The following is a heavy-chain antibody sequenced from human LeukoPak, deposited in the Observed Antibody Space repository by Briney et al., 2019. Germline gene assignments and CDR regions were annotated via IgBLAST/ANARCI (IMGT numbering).Heavy chain of an antibody. Sequence: GGSLRLSCAASGFTFSSYAMSWVRQAPGKGLEWVSAISGSGGSTYYADSVKGRSTISRDNSKNTLYLQMNSLRAEDTAVYYCAKDPRDYDFWSGYSYYMDVWGKGTTVTVSS. J-gene: IGHJ6*03. CDR1: GFTFSSYA. D-gene: IGHD3-3*01. V-gene: IGHV3-23*01. CDR2: ISGSGGST. CDR3: AKDPRDYDFWSGYSYYMDV.